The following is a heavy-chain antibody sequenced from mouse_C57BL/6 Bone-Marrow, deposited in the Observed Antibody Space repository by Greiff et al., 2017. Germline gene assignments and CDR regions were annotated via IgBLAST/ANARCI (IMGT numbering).Heavy chain of an antibody. CDR3: ARDYYDYDRGFAY. J-gene: IGHJ3*01. Sequence: QVQLQQPGAELVKPGASVKLSCKASGYTFTSYWMHWVKQRPGQGLEWIGMIHPNSGSTNYNEKFKSKATLTVDKSSSTAYMQLSSLTSEDSAVYYCARDYYDYDRGFAYWGQGTLVTVSA. V-gene: IGHV1-64*01. CDR2: IHPNSGST. CDR1: GYTFTSYW. D-gene: IGHD2-4*01.